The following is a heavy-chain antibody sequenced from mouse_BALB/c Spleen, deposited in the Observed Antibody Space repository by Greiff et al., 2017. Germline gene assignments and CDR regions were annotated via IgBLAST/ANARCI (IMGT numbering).Heavy chain of an antibody. Sequence: EVMLVESGGGLVKPGGSLKLSCAASGFTFSSYAMSWVRQTPEKRLEWVATISSGGSYTYYPDSVKGRFTISRDNAKNTLYLQMSSLRSEDTAMYYCARREDYYFDYWGQGTTLTVSS. CDR1: GFTFSSYA. CDR2: ISSGGSYT. J-gene: IGHJ2*01. V-gene: IGHV5-9-1*01. CDR3: ARREDYYFDY.